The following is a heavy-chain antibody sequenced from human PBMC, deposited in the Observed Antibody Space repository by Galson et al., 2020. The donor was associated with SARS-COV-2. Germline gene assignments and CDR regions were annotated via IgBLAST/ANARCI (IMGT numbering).Heavy chain of an antibody. CDR2: IRSKAYGGTT. V-gene: IGHV3-49*03. CDR3: TRELVSYSYSKEWFDP. D-gene: IGHD5-18*01. Sequence: GESLKISCTASGFTFGDYAMSWFRQAPGKGLEWVGFIRSKAYGGTTEYAASVKGRFTISRDDSKSIAYLQMNSLKTEDTAVYYCTRELVSYSYSKEWFDPWGQGTLVTVSS. J-gene: IGHJ5*02. CDR1: GFTFGDYA.